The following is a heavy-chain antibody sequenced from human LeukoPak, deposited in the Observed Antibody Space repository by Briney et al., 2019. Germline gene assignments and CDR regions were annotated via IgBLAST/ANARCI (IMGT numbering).Heavy chain of an antibody. V-gene: IGHV3-23*01. CDR2: ISDSGGRT. CDR3: AKRGVVIRVILVGFHKEAYYFDS. J-gene: IGHJ4*02. D-gene: IGHD3-22*01. Sequence: GGSLRLSCEVSGFTFRNYAMSWVRQAPGKGLEWVAGISDSGGRTNYADSVKGRFTISRDNPKNTLYLQMNSLRAEDTAVYFCAKRGVVIRVILVGFHKEAYYFDSWGQGALVTVSS. CDR1: GFTFRNYA.